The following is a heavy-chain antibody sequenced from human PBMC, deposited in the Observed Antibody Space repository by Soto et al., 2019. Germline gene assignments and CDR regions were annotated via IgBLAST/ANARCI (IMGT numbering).Heavy chain of an antibody. CDR3: ARTYNWNDPVSAFDI. V-gene: IGHV4-39*07. CDR1: GGSISSSSYY. J-gene: IGHJ3*02. Sequence: SETLSLTCTVSGGSISSSSYYWGWIRQPPGKGLEWIGSIYYSGSTYYNPSLKSRVTISVDTSKNQFSLKLSSVTAADTAVYYCARTYNWNDPVSAFDIWGQGTMVTVSS. CDR2: IYYSGST. D-gene: IGHD1-1*01.